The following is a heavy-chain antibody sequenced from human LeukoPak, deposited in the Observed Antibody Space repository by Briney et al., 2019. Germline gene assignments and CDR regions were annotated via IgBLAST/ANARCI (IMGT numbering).Heavy chain of an antibody. Sequence: GASVKVSCKTSGYSFTGQYMHWVRQAPGQGLEWMGWINPNTGGTNYAQKFQGRVNMTRDTSITTGYMELSSLRSDDTAVYYCAIDCSGNNCYSNDFWGQGTLVTASS. CDR1: GYSFTGQY. CDR3: AIDCSGNNCYSNDF. V-gene: IGHV1-2*02. D-gene: IGHD2-15*01. CDR2: INPNTGGT. J-gene: IGHJ4*02.